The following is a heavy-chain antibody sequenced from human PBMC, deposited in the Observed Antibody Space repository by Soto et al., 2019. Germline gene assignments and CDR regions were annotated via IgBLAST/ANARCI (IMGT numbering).Heavy chain of an antibody. CDR3: ARDLGYYYDSSGYDY. Sequence: GGSLRLSCAASGFTFSSYEMNWVRQAPGKGLEWVLYISSSGSTIYYADSVKGRFTISRDNAKNSLYLQMNSLRAEDTAVYYCARDLGYYYDSSGYDYWGQGTLVTVSS. J-gene: IGHJ4*02. CDR1: GFTFSSYE. V-gene: IGHV3-48*03. D-gene: IGHD3-22*01. CDR2: ISSSGSTI.